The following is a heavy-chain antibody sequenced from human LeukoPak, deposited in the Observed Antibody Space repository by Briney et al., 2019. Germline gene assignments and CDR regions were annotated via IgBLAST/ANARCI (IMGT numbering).Heavy chain of an antibody. CDR3: ARDPSLGGTYYYGMDV. CDR1: GGSFSGYY. D-gene: IGHD4-23*01. Sequence: SETLSLTCAVYGGSFSGYYWSWIRQPPGKGLEWIGEINHSGSTNYNPSLKSRVTISVDTSKNQFSLKLSSETAADTAVYYCARDPSLGGTYYYGMDVWGQGTTVTVSS. J-gene: IGHJ6*02. CDR2: INHSGST. V-gene: IGHV4-34*01.